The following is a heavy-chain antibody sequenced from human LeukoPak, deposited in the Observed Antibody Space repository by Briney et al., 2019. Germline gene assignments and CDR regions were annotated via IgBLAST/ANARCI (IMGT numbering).Heavy chain of an antibody. J-gene: IGHJ5*02. V-gene: IGHV2-5*02. CDR2: IYWDDDK. CDR3: AHRPYTSGYFDP. D-gene: IGHD2-2*01. CDR1: GFSLSTSGVG. Sequence: SGPTLVNPTQTLTLTCTFSGFSLSTSGVGVGWIRQPPGKALEWLALIYWDDDKVYSPSLQSRLTITKDTSKNQVVLTMTNMVPVDTATYYCAHRPYTSGYFDPWGQGTLVTVSS.